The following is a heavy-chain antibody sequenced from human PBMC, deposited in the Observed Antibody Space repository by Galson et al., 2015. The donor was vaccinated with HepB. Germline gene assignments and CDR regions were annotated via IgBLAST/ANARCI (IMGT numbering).Heavy chain of an antibody. CDR3: VRSGRFT. J-gene: IGHJ4*02. V-gene: IGHV3-7*01. Sequence: SLRLSCAASGFTFRNFWMTWVRQTPGKGLEWVASIKPDGSEKYHVDSLKGRFTISRDNAKNSLSLQMNNLRVDDTAVYYCVRSGRFTWGQGTLDTVSS. CDR1: GFTFRNFW. D-gene: IGHD6-19*01. CDR2: IKPDGSEK.